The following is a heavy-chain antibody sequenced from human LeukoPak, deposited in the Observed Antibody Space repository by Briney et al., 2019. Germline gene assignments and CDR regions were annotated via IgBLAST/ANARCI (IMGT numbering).Heavy chain of an antibody. CDR2: IYYSGST. CDR1: GGSISSYY. D-gene: IGHD1-1*01. J-gene: IGHJ4*02. Sequence: PSETLSLTCNVSGGSISSYYRNWIRQPPGKGLEWIGYIYYSGSTNYNPSLKSRVTISIDTSRNQFSLKLSAVTAADTAVYYCARHTTYPHFDYWGQGTPVTVSS. CDR3: ARHTTYPHFDY. V-gene: IGHV4-59*01.